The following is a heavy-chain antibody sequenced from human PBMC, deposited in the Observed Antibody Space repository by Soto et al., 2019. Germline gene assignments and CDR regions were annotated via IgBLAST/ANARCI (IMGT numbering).Heavy chain of an antibody. CDR3: TREKPEYIGFYYADY. Sequence: EVQLVESGGGLEQPGRSLRLSCTTSGFTFGDFAMGWFRQAPGKGLEWVGVIRNKTYGGTTEYAASVEGRFTILRDDSNSIVYLQMNGLEAEDTGVYYCTREKPEYIGFYYADYWGQGTLVTVSS. CDR1: GFTFGDFA. D-gene: IGHD5-12*01. J-gene: IGHJ4*02. V-gene: IGHV3-49*03. CDR2: IRNKTYGGTT.